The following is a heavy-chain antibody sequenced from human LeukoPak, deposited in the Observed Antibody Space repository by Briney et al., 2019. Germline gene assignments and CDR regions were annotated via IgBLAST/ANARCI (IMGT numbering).Heavy chain of an antibody. Sequence: GESLKISCKGSGYSFINYWIGWVRQMPGKGLEWMGNLDPGDSDARYSPSFQGLVLISVDKSISTAYLQWSSLKASDTAIYYCARRSQGSSSGFDYWGQGTLVTVSS. D-gene: IGHD6-6*01. V-gene: IGHV5-51*01. CDR3: ARRSQGSSSGFDY. J-gene: IGHJ4*02. CDR2: LDPGDSDA. CDR1: GYSFINYW.